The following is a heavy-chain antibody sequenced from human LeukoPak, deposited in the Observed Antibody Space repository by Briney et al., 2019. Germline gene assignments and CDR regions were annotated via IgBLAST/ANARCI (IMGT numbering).Heavy chain of an antibody. Sequence: GGSLRLSCAASGFTFSSYSMDWVRQAPGKGLEWVSSISSSSSYIYYADSVKGRFTISRDNAKNSLYLQMNSLRAEDTAVYYCARDLIAAGSEGSGYWGQGTLVTVSS. CDR1: GFTFSSYS. D-gene: IGHD6-13*01. CDR3: ARDLIAAGSEGSGY. V-gene: IGHV3-21*01. CDR2: ISSSSSYI. J-gene: IGHJ4*02.